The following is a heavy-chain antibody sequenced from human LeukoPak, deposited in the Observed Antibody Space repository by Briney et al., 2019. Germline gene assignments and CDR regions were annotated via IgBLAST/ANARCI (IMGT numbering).Heavy chain of an antibody. D-gene: IGHD5-18*01. V-gene: IGHV4-39*02. CDR2: ISCSGST. CDR1: GGSISSSTYY. J-gene: IGHJ4*02. CDR3: ASGEYNYGFPPFDY. Sequence: SETLSLTCTVSGGSISSSTYYWDWIRQPPGKGLEWIGSISCSGSTYYNSSLESRVTISVDTSKNHFSLKLRSVTAADTAVYYCASGEYNYGFPPFDYWGQGTLVTVSS.